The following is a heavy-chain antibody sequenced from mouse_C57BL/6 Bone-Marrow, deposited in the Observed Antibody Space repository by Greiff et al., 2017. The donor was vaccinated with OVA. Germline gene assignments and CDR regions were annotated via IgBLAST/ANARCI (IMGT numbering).Heavy chain of an antibody. Sequence: QVQLQQPGTELVQPGASVKLSCTASGYTFTSYWMHWVKQRPGQGLEWIGNINPSNGGTNYNEKFKSKATLTVDKSYSTAYMQLSSLASEDSAVYYCARSLDWVWFAYWGQGTLVTVSA. CDR2: INPSNGGT. J-gene: IGHJ3*01. D-gene: IGHD4-1*01. V-gene: IGHV1-53*01. CDR3: ARSLDWVWFAY. CDR1: GYTFTSYW.